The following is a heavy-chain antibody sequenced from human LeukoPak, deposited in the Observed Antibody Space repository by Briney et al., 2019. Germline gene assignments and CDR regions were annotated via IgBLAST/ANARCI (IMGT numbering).Heavy chain of an antibody. J-gene: IGHJ5*02. CDR1: GGTFSSYA. CDR3: ARDCTTRGGVCYRYNWFDP. V-gene: IGHV1-69*05. CDR2: IIPIFGTA. Sequence: GASVKVSCKASGGTFSSYAISWVRQAPGQGLEWMGGIIPIFGTANYAQKLQGRVTMTTDTSTSTAYMELRSLSSDDTAVYYCARDCTTRGGVCYRYNWFDPWGQGTLVTVSS. D-gene: IGHD2-8*02.